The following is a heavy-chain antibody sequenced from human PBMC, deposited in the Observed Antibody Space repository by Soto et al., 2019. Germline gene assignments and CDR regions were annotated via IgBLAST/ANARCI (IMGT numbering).Heavy chain of an antibody. J-gene: IGHJ4*02. D-gene: IGHD4-4*01. Sequence: RGYLRLACAASEFPFNSYVMSCVRQAPGKGLEWVSGISGGGSNTFYADSVKGRFTISRDNSKNTLLLQMNSLGAEDTAVYYCAKDSNKYSSSLRGRYSDFCGQG. CDR1: EFPFNSYV. V-gene: IGHV3-23*01. CDR2: ISGGGSNT. CDR3: AKDSNKYSSSLRGRYSDF.